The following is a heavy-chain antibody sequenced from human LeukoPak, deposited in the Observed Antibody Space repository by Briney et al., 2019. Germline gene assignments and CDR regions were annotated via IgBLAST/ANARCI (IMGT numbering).Heavy chain of an antibody. Sequence: ASVKVSCKASGYTFTSYGISWVRQAPGQGLEWMGWISAYNGNTNYAQKLQGRVTMTTDTSTSTAYMELRSLRSVDTAVYYCARVGYDSSGHYPRYFDYWGQGTLVTVSS. CDR3: ARVGYDSSGHYPRYFDY. CDR2: ISAYNGNT. V-gene: IGHV1-18*01. J-gene: IGHJ4*02. CDR1: GYTFTSYG. D-gene: IGHD3-22*01.